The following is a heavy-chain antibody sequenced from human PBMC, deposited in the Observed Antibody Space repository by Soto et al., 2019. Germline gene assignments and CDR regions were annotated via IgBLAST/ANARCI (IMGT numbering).Heavy chain of an antibody. CDR1: GFALSTSGVG. CDR3: AHRPPDTAMVPLKGWYFDL. CDR2: IYWDDDK. J-gene: IGHJ2*01. V-gene: IGHV2-5*02. Sequence: QITLKESGPTLVKPTQTLTLTCTFSGFALSTSGVGVGWIRQPPGKALEWLALIYWDDDKRYSPSLKSRLTITKDTSKTQVVRTMANMDPVDTATYYCAHRPPDTAMVPLKGWYFDLWGRVALVTVSS. D-gene: IGHD5-18*01.